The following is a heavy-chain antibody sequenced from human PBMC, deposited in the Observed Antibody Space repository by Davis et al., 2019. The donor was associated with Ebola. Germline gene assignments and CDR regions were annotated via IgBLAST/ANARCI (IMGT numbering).Heavy chain of an antibody. CDR1: GFTFSSYG. CDR2: IWYDGSNK. CDR3: ARDRVKWEEYYYYYGMDV. Sequence: GESLKIPCAASGFTFSSYGMHWVRQAPSKGLEWVAVIWYDGSNKYYADSVKGRFTISRDNSKNTLYLQMNSLRAEDTAVYYCARDRVKWEEYYYYYGMDVWGKGTTVTVSS. D-gene: IGHD1-26*01. V-gene: IGHV3-33*01. J-gene: IGHJ6*04.